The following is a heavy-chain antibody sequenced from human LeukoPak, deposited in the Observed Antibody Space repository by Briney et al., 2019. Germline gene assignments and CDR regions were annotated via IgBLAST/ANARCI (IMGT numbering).Heavy chain of an antibody. CDR1: GGSMSSSNW. CDR2: IYHSGST. V-gene: IGHV4-4*02. J-gene: IGHJ4*02. D-gene: IGHD1-1*01. CDR3: ARASHWNQLHYFDY. Sequence: SVTLSLTCAVSGGSMSSSNWWSWVRQPPEKGLEWIGEIYHSGSTSYNPSLKSRVTISVDKSKNHFSLKLSSVTAADTAVYYCARASHWNQLHYFDYWGQGTLVTVSS.